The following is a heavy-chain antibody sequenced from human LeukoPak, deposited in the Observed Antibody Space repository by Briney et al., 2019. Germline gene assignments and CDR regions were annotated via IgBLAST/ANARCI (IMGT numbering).Heavy chain of an antibody. V-gene: IGHV3-74*01. Sequence: GGSLRLSCAASGLTFSSYWMHWVRQAPGKGLVWASRINSDGSSTSYADSVKGRFTISRDNAKNSLYLQMNSLRAEDTAVYYCAELGITMIGGVWGKGTTVTISS. J-gene: IGHJ6*04. CDR2: INSDGSST. CDR3: AELGITMIGGV. D-gene: IGHD3-10*02. CDR1: GLTFSSYW.